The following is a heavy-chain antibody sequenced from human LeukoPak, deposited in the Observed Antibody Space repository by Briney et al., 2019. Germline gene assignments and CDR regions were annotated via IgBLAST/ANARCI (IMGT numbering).Heavy chain of an antibody. D-gene: IGHD3-10*01. CDR2: FYSSGST. Sequence: SETLSLTCTVSGGSISSYYWSWIRQPPGKGLEWIGYFYSSGSTNYNPSLKSRLTISVDASKNQFSLKLTSVTAADTAVYYCARAYYYGSGSYGLDYWGQGTLVTVSS. V-gene: IGHV4-59*01. J-gene: IGHJ4*02. CDR1: GGSISSYY. CDR3: ARAYYYGSGSYGLDY.